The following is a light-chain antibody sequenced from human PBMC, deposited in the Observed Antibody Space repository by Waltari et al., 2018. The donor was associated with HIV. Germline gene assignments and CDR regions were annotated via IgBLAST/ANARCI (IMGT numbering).Light chain of an antibody. V-gene: IGLV1-51*01. J-gene: IGLJ2*01. Sequence: VLQQPHSVYMVAGQTVTNCIPRGSSNVGTNYVSWSQSHTGTAHTLPIYDTNERPSVIPYRFAGSKSGTAATLGITGLQTGDEADYYCATWDDALSAGVFGGGTRLTVL. CDR2: DTN. CDR1: SSNVGTNY. CDR3: ATWDDALSAGV.